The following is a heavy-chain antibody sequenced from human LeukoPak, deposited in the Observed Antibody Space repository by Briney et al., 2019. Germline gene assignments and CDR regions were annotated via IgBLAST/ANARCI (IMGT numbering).Heavy chain of an antibody. CDR2: MNANSGDT. V-gene: IGHV1-8*01. CDR3: TRSGFGAGVHFDF. CDR1: GYTFSNYD. J-gene: IGHJ4*02. D-gene: IGHD3-10*01. Sequence: ASVKVSCKASGYTFSNYDMNWVRQAAGQGLEWMGWMNANSGDTDYVPKFRGKVTMTRDTSISTAYMELSSLTYEDSAMYYCTRSGFGAGVHFDFWGQGTPVTVSS.